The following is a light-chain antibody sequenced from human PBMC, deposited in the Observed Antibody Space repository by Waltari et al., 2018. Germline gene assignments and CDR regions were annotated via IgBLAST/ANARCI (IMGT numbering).Light chain of an antibody. CDR2: EVN. V-gene: IGLV2-23*02. CDR3: CSYAGSSTYV. CDR1: SSYVGSYNL. Sequence: QSALTQPASVSGSPGQSITIPCTGASSYVGSYNLLSWYRQHPGKAPKLVIYEVNRRPSGVSHRFSGSKSGNTASLTISGLQTEDEADYFCCSYAGSSTYVFGTGTKVTVL. J-gene: IGLJ1*01.